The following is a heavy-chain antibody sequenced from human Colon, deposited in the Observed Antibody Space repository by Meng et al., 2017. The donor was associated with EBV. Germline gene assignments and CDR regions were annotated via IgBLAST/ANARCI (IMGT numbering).Heavy chain of an antibody. CDR3: ARGEHYTWDV. CDR1: EDSTIRSNW. Sequence: QGQVHQAGPRLRKPSRSLSLSCNVPEDSTIRSNWWSWVRQPPGKGLEWIGEILHAGVTNYNPSLKSRVSMSVDRSRIQASLNLNSVTAADTAIYYCARGEHYTWDVWGQGILVTVSS. CDR2: ILHAGVT. V-gene: IGHV4-4*02. D-gene: IGHD3-16*01. J-gene: IGHJ4*02.